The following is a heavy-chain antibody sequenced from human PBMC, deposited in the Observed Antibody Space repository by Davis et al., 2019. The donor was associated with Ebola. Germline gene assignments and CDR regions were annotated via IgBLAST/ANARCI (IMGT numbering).Heavy chain of an antibody. V-gene: IGHV4-31*03. CDR1: GGSISSGGYY. D-gene: IGHD6-6*01. J-gene: IGHJ4*02. CDR3: ARGSIAARRGFDY. CDR2: IYYSGST. Sequence: SETLSLTCTVSGGSISSGGYYWSWIRQHPGKGLEWIGYIYYSGSTYYNPSLKSRVTISVDTSKNQFSLKLSSVTAADTAVYYCARGSIAARRGFDYWGQGTLVTVSS.